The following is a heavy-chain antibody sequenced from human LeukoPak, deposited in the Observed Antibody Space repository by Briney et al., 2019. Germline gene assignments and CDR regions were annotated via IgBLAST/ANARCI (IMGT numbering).Heavy chain of an antibody. D-gene: IGHD3-10*01. CDR2: ISAYNGNT. J-gene: IGHJ4*02. CDR3: ARDDYYGSGSQPFDY. CDR1: GGTFSSYA. Sequence: ASVKVSCKASGGTFSSYAISWVRQAPGQGLEWMGWISAYNGNTNYAQKLQGRVTMTTDTSTSTAYMELRSLRSDDTAVYYCARDDYYGSGSQPFDYWGQGTLVTVSS. V-gene: IGHV1-18*01.